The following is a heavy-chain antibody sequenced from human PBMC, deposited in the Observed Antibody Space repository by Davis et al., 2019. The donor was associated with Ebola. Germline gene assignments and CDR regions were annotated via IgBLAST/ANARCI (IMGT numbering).Heavy chain of an antibody. V-gene: IGHV3-48*03. CDR2: IDSSASTT. D-gene: IGHD1-7*01. CDR3: ARGLEITATIYFDY. CDR1: EFTFSSYE. J-gene: IGHJ4*02. Sequence: GESLKISCAASEFTFSSYEMNWVRQAPGKGLEWVSYIDSSASTTYYADSVKGRFTISRDNAKNSVYLQMNSLRAEDTAVYYCARGLEITATIYFDYWGQGTLVTVSS.